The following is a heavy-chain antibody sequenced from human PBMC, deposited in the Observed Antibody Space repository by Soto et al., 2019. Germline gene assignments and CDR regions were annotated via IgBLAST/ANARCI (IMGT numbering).Heavy chain of an antibody. J-gene: IGHJ4*02. CDR1: GGSISSSNW. V-gene: IGHV4-4*02. D-gene: IGHD3-10*01. Sequence: QVQLQESGPGLVKPSGTLSLTCAVSGGSISSSNWWRWVRQPPGKGLEWIGEIYHSGSTNYNPSLKSRVTRSVDKSKNQFSLKLNSVPAADTAVYYWAKVRESRGPQPFDYWGQGTLVTVSS. CDR2: IYHSGST. CDR3: AKVRESRGPQPFDY.